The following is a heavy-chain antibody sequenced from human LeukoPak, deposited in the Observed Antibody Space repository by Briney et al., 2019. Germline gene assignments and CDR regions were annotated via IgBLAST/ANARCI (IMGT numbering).Heavy chain of an antibody. V-gene: IGHV4-38-2*02. J-gene: IGHJ5*01. CDR1: GYSISSGHY. CDR2: MFHSGST. D-gene: IGHD3-3*01. Sequence: SETLSLTCTVSGYSISSGHYWAWIRQSPEKGLEWIASMFHSGSTYYNPSLKSRVTTSVDTSKNQFSLKLSSVTAADTAVYYCARRPRITVFGVVKKGGNWFDPWGQGTPVTVSS. CDR3: ARRPRITVFGVVKKGGNWFDP.